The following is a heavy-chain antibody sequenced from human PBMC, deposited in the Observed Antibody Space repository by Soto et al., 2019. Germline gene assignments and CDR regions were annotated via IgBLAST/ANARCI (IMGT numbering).Heavy chain of an antibody. V-gene: IGHV4-59*01. CDR3: AGGSYGGNF. Sequence: SETLSITCTVSGCSISSYWWRWVRQPPGKGLEWMGYIYVSGTPPSNPSPKTRVTISVATPKNQFSPKLSPVPASDTAVYYCAGGSYGGNFWGHGTLVTVSP. J-gene: IGHJ4*01. D-gene: IGHD4-17*01. CDR2: IYVSGTP. CDR1: GCSISSYW.